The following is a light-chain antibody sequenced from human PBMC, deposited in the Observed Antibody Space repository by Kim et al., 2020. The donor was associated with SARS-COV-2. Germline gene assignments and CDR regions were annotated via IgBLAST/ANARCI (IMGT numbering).Light chain of an antibody. CDR2: DAS. Sequence: EIVMTQSPPTLSVSPGERATLSCRANQSVSTNLVWYQQRPGQAPRLLIYDASTRATGIPARFSGSGSGTEFTLTISSLQSEDFAVYYCQQYNNFRTFGQGTKVDIK. J-gene: IGKJ1*01. CDR3: QQYNNFRT. V-gene: IGKV3-15*01. CDR1: QSVSTN.